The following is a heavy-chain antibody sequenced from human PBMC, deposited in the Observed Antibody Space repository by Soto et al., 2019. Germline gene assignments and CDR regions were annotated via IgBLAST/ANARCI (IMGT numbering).Heavy chain of an antibody. V-gene: IGHV1-46*01. J-gene: IGHJ4*02. CDR3: VGDSPIGSTFSGYDGIDY. Sequence: ASVKVSCKVSGYTFASYYMQWVRQAPGQGLEWMGIINPSGGSTRYAQKFQGRVTMTRDTSTGTAYMELNSLRSEDTAVYYCVGDSPIGSTFSGYDGIDYWGQGTLVTVSS. CDR1: GYTFASYY. D-gene: IGHD5-12*01. CDR2: INPSGGST.